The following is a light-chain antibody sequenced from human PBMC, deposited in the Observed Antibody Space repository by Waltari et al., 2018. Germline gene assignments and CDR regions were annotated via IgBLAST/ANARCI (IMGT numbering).Light chain of an antibody. CDR2: AAS. CDR3: QQSYSTPRT. Sequence: DIQMTQSQSSLSPSVGDRVTITCRESQSISSYLNWYQQKPGKAPKLLIYAASSLQSGVPSRFSGSGSGTDFTLTISSLQPEDFATYYCQQSYSTPRTFGQGTKVEIK. V-gene: IGKV1-39*01. CDR1: QSISSY. J-gene: IGKJ1*01.